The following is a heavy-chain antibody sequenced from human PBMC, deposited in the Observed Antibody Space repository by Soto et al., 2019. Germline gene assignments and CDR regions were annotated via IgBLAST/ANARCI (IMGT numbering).Heavy chain of an antibody. Sequence: GGSLRLSCAASGFTFSSYSMNWVRQAPGKGLEWVSSISSSSSYIYYADSVKGRFTISRDNAKNSLYLQMNSLRAEDTAVYYCARDLHGDQRSTVIYYYGMDVWGQGTTVTVSS. CDR1: GFTFSSYS. J-gene: IGHJ6*02. CDR2: ISSSSSYI. V-gene: IGHV3-21*01. D-gene: IGHD2-2*01. CDR3: ARDLHGDQRSTVIYYYGMDV.